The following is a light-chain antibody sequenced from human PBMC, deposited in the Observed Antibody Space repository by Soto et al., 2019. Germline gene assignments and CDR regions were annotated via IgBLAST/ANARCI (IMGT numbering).Light chain of an antibody. CDR2: GNS. Sequence: VLTQPPSVSGAPGQRVTISCTGSSSNIGSGYDVHWYQQLPGTAPRLLIYGNSNRPSGVPDRFSGSKSGTSASLAITGLQAEDEADYYCQSYDSSLRGVFGTGTKVTVL. CDR1: SSNIGSGYD. CDR3: QSYDSSLRGV. J-gene: IGLJ1*01. V-gene: IGLV1-40*01.